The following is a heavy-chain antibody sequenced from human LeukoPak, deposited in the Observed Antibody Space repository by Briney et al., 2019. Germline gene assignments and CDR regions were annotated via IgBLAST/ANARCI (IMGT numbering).Heavy chain of an antibody. D-gene: IGHD1-14*01. J-gene: IGHJ5*02. Sequence: SSETLSLTCTVSGGSISSYYWGWIRQPPGKGLQWIGSIHYSGSTYYNPSLKSRVTISVDTSKNHFSLKLSSVTAADTAVYYCARIPSRISWFDPWGQGTLVTVSS. CDR1: GGSISSYY. V-gene: IGHV4-39*02. CDR3: ARIPSRISWFDP. CDR2: IHYSGST.